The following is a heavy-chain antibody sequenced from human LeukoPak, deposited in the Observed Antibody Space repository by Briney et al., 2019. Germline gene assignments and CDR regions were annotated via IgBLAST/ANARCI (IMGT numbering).Heavy chain of an antibody. V-gene: IGHV3-30*18. D-gene: IGHD3-10*01. CDR3: AKELYGSGSHAFDI. CDR2: ISYDGSNK. Sequence: GRSLRLSCAASGFTFSSYGTHWVRQAPGKGLEWVAVISYDGSNKYYADSVKGRFTISRDNSKNTLYLQMNSLRAEDTAVYYCAKELYGSGSHAFDIWGQGTMVTVSS. CDR1: GFTFSSYG. J-gene: IGHJ3*02.